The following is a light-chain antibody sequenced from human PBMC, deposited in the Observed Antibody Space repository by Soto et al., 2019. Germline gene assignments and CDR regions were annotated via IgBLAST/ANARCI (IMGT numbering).Light chain of an antibody. V-gene: IGKV3-11*01. Sequence: DTVLTQSPATLSLSPGERATLSCRASQSSSSYLAWYQHKPGQAPRLLIYDASHRATGIPPRFSGRVSGTDFTLPISSLAPDDFAVYYCQLRRNWPPGVTFGGGTKLEI. CDR1: QSSSSY. CDR2: DAS. J-gene: IGKJ4*01. CDR3: QLRRNWPPGVT.